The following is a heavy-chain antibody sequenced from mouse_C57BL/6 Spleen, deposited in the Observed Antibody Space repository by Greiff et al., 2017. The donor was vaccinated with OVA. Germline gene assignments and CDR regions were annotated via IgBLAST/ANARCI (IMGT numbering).Heavy chain of an antibody. CDR2: IWRGGST. V-gene: IGHV2-2*01. D-gene: IGHD2-4*01. CDR3: ARTGITPGTTGFAY. Sequence: QVQLQQSGPGLVQPSQSLSITCTVSGFSLTSYGVHWVRQSPGKGLEWLGVIWRGGSTDYNAAFISRLSISKDNSKSQVFFKMNSLQADDTAIYYCARTGITPGTTGFAYWGQGTLVTVSA. CDR1: GFSLTSYG. J-gene: IGHJ3*01.